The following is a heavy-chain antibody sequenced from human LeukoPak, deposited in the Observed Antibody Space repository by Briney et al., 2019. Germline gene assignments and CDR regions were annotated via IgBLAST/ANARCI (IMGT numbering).Heavy chain of an antibody. V-gene: IGHV4-59*12. CDR1: GGSISSYY. CDR3: AKDYGSGSPSRFDY. D-gene: IGHD3-10*01. Sequence: SETLSLTCTASGGSISSYYWSWIRQPPGKGLEWIGYIYYSGSTNYNPSLKSRVTISVDTSKNQFSLKLSSVTAADTAVYYCAKDYGSGSPSRFDYWGQGTLVTVSS. J-gene: IGHJ4*02. CDR2: IYYSGST.